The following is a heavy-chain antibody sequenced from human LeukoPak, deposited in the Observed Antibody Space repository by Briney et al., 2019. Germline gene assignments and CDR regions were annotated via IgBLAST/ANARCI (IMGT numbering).Heavy chain of an antibody. D-gene: IGHD2-2*01. Sequence: ETLSLTCAVYGGSFSGYYWSWIRQPPGKGLEWVSAISGSGGSTYYADSVKGRFTISRDNSKNTLYLQMNSLRAEDTAVYYCAKDMVEIAYASAFDIWGQGTMVTVSS. V-gene: IGHV3-23*01. CDR2: ISGSGGST. CDR1: GGSFSGYY. J-gene: IGHJ3*02. CDR3: AKDMVEIAYASAFDI.